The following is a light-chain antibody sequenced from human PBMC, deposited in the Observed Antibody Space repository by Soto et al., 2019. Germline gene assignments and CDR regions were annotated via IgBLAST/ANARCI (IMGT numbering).Light chain of an antibody. V-gene: IGKV3-20*01. J-gene: IGKJ1*01. CDR2: DAS. CDR3: QQYGSSGT. Sequence: EMVMTQSPAILSVSPGESATLSCRASQSVNSNYLAWYQQHHGQPPRLLIYDASNRATGIPDRFSGSGSGTDFTLTISRLEPEDFAVYYCQQYGSSGTFGQGTKVDIK. CDR1: QSVNSNY.